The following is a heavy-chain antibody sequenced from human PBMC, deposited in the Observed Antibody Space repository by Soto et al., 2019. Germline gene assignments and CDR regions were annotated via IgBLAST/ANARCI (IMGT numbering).Heavy chain of an antibody. CDR3: ARGGSSAWHNWFDP. CDR1: GGSINSYY. D-gene: IGHD6-25*01. V-gene: IGHV4-59*01. Sequence: QVQLLESGPGLVKPSETLTLTCTVSGGSINSYYWSWIRQPPGKGLEWIGYIYYSGSTNYNPSLKSRVTISVDTSKNRFSLKLSSVTAADTAVYYCARGGSSAWHNWFDPWGQGTLVTVSS. J-gene: IGHJ5*02. CDR2: IYYSGST.